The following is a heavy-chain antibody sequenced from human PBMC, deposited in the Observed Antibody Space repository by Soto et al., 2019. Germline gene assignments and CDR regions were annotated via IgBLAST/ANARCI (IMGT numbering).Heavy chain of an antibody. CDR2: IWYDGSNK. CDR1: GFTFSSYG. CDR3: ARDGYCSGGSCYSNWFDP. D-gene: IGHD2-15*01. Sequence: QVQLVESGGGVVQPGRSLRLSCAASGFTFSSYGMHWVRQAPGKGLEWVAVIWYDGSNKYYADSVKGRCTISRDNSKNTLYLQMNSLRAEDTAVYYCARDGYCSGGSCYSNWFDPWGQGTLVTVSS. V-gene: IGHV3-33*01. J-gene: IGHJ5*02.